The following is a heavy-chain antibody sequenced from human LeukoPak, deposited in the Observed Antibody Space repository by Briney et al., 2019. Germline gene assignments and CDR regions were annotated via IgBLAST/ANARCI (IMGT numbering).Heavy chain of an antibody. V-gene: IGHV4-34*01. CDR1: GGSFSGYY. J-gene: IGHJ4*02. Sequence: SETLSLTCAVYGGSFSGYYWSGIRQPPGKGLEWIGEINHSGSTNYNPSLKSRVTISVDTSKNQFSLKLSSVTAADTAVYYCARGPYDSSGYYYLFDYWGQGTLVTVSS. CDR2: INHSGST. D-gene: IGHD3-22*01. CDR3: ARGPYDSSGYYYLFDY.